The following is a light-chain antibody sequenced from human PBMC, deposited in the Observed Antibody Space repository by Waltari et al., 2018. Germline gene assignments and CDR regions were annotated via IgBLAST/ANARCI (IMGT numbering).Light chain of an antibody. J-gene: IGLJ2*01. V-gene: IGLV3-21*02. CDR1: SIGSKS. CDR2: EDS. CDR3: QVWDSSTSHAV. Sequence: SYVLTQPPSVSVAPGQTATITCGGTSIGSKSVHWYQQKPGRAPVVVVYEDSVRPSGDPERFSGSNSGNTAALSISRVEAGDEADYYCQVWDSSTSHAVFGGGTKLTVL.